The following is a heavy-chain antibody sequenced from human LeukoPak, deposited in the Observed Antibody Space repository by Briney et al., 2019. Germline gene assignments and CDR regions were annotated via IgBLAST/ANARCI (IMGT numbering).Heavy chain of an antibody. CDR3: AVLGY. J-gene: IGHJ4*02. CDR2: ISYDGSNK. CDR1: GFTFSSYA. Sequence: GGSLRLSCAASGFTFSSYAMHWGRQAPGKGLEWVAVISYDGSNKYYADSVKGRFTISRDNSKNTLYLQMNSLRAEDTAVYYCAVLGYWGQGTLVTVSS. D-gene: IGHD3-3*02. V-gene: IGHV3-30-3*01.